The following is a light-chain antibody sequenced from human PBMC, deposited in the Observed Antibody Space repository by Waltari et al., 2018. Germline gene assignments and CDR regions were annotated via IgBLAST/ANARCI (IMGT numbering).Light chain of an antibody. V-gene: IGLV2-14*03. CDR1: SSDVGDYHY. CDR3: SSYISDDTLDV. J-gene: IGLJ1*01. Sequence: QTALTQPASVSWSPGQSITISCAGTSSDVGDYHYVSWYQQYPGEAPKLIIYDVSHPPSGVSNRFSGSKSGNTASLTISGLQAEDEADYYCSSYISDDTLDVFGTGTKVTVL. CDR2: DVS.